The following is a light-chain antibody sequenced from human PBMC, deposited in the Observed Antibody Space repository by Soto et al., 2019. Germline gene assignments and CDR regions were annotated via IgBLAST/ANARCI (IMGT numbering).Light chain of an antibody. Sequence: DIQMTQSPSTLSASVGDRVTITCRASQTISSWLAWYQQKPGKAPKLLIYDASSLESGVPSRFSGRVSGTPFTLTISSLQPDDFATYYCQPYNSFSGTFGPGTKVEIK. CDR1: QTISSW. J-gene: IGKJ1*01. CDR3: QPYNSFSGT. V-gene: IGKV1-5*01. CDR2: DAS.